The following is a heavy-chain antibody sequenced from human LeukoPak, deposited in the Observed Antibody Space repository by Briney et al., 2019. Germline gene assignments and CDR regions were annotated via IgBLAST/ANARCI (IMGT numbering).Heavy chain of an antibody. V-gene: IGHV1-2*06. CDR1: GYTFTCYY. D-gene: IGHD6-13*01. J-gene: IGHJ4*02. Sequence: ASVKVSCKASGYTFTCYYMHWVRQAPGQGLEWMGRINPNSGGTNYAQKFQGRVTMTRDTSISTAYMELSRLRSDDTAVYYCARVARIAGTFDYWGQGTLVTVSS. CDR2: INPNSGGT. CDR3: ARVARIAGTFDY.